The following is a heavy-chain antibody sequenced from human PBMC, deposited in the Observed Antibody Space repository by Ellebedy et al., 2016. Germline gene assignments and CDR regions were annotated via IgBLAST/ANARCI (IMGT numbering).Heavy chain of an antibody. J-gene: IGHJ4*02. CDR3: AVNYPVFVGY. Sequence: ASVKVSCKASGYTFTSYAIHRVRQAPGQRLEWMGWINAGNGNTKYSQRFQGRVIITRDTAATTAYMDLSSLRSEDTAVYYCAVNYPVFVGYWGQGTLVTVSS. D-gene: IGHD1-14*01. V-gene: IGHV1-3*01. CDR1: GYTFTSYA. CDR2: INAGNGNT.